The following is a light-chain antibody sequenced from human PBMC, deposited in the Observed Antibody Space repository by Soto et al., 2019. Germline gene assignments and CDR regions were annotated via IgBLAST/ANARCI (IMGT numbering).Light chain of an antibody. CDR2: AAS. CDR3: QYSGSASGWT. V-gene: IGKV3-11*01. CDR1: QSIDSY. J-gene: IGKJ1*01. Sequence: EIVLTQSPATLSLSPGDRATLSCRASQSIDSYVNWFQQKACQPPRLLIYAASTRVAGIPDRISGSGSGTDFSITISRLEHEDFAVYYCQYSGSASGWTFGRGTKVDIK.